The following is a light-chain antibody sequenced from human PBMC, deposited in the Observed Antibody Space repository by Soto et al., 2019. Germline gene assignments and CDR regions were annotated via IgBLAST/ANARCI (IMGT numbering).Light chain of an antibody. J-gene: IGLJ2*01. V-gene: IGLV1-51*01. CDR3: GGWDYSLSAAV. CDR1: SSNIGNDY. Sequence: QSVLTQPPSVSAAPGQKVTISCSGSSSNIGNDYVSRYQHLPGTAPKLLIYDNNKRPSGIPDRFSGSKSGTSATLGITGLQTGDEADYYCGGWDYSLSAAVFGGGTKLTVL. CDR2: DNN.